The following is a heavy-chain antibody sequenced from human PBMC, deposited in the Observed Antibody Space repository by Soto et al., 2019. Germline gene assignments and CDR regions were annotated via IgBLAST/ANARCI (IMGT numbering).Heavy chain of an antibody. Sequence: GGSLRLSCAASGCTFISYGMHWVRQAPGKGLEWVAVISYDGSNKYYADSVKGRFTISRDNSKNTLYLQMNSLRAEDTAVYYCAKFQLISTTVVHVGHYYGRDVWGQGTTVTVSS. CDR3: AKFQLISTTVVHVGHYYGRDV. D-gene: IGHD4-17*01. CDR2: ISYDGSNK. J-gene: IGHJ6*02. CDR1: GCTFISYG. V-gene: IGHV3-30*18.